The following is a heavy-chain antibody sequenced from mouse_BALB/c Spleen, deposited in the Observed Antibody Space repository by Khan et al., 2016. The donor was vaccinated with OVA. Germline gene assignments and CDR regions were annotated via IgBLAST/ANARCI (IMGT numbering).Heavy chain of an antibody. Sequence: EVQLEESGGDLVQPGGSMKLSCVVSGFTFSNYCMNWVRQSPEKGLEWVAVIRFNSDDYVTHYAASVKGRFTISRDDSKSSVYLKMNNLRAEDTGIYYCWILQWGQGTTLTVSS. J-gene: IGHJ2*01. D-gene: IGHD6-1*01. CDR1: GFTFSNYC. CDR3: WILQ. CDR2: IRFNSDDYVT. V-gene: IGHV6-6*02.